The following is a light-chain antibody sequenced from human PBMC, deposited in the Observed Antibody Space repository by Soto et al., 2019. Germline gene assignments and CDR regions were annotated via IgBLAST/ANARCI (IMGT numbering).Light chain of an antibody. J-gene: IGKJ2*01. CDR1: QDISTW. CDR2: TAS. V-gene: IGKV1-12*01. CDR3: QQANSFPYT. Sequence: DIQMTQSPSFVSASVGDRVTITCRASQDISTWLAWYQQKPGRAPNLLIYTASSLQSGVPSRFSGSGSGTDFTLTNSSLQPEDFATYYCQQANSFPYTFGQGTKLEIK.